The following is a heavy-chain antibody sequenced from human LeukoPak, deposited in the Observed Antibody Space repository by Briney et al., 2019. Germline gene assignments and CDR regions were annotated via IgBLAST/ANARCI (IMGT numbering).Heavy chain of an antibody. D-gene: IGHD3-3*01. J-gene: IGHJ4*02. CDR3: ARDSYDFWSGYSPGLCDY. CDR1: GFTFSSYS. Sequence: PGGSLRLSCAASGFTFSSYSMNWVRQAPGTGLEWVPSISSSSSYIYYADSVKGRFTISRDNAKNSLYLQMNSLRAEDTAVYYCARDSYDFWSGYSPGLCDYWGQGTLVTVSS. V-gene: IGHV3-21*01. CDR2: ISSSSSYI.